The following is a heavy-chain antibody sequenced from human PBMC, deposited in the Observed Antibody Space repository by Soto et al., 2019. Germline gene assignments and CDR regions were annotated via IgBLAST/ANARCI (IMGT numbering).Heavy chain of an antibody. CDR1: GYTFTSYA. J-gene: IGHJ4*02. CDR2: INAGNGNT. Sequence: QVQLVQSGAEVKKPGASVKVSCKASGYTFTSYAMHWVRQAPGQRLEWMGWINAGNGNTKSSQKFQGRVTITRDTSASTADMELSSLRSEDTAVYYCATNYGDGFGVGSYFDYWGQGTLVTVSS. D-gene: IGHD4-17*01. V-gene: IGHV1-3*01. CDR3: ATNYGDGFGVGSYFDY.